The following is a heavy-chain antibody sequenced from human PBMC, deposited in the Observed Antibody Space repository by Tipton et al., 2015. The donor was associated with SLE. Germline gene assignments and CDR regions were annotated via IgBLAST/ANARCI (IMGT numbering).Heavy chain of an antibody. Sequence: TLSLTCTVSGDSFNDDYWTWVRQPPGKGLEWIGYIYYSGTTNYNPSLKSRVTISVDTSKTQFSVRLISVTTADTAVYYCARGVRIAVVKGWYFDLWGRGTLVTVSS. V-gene: IGHV4-59*01. D-gene: IGHD6-19*01. CDR2: IYYSGTT. J-gene: IGHJ2*01. CDR1: GDSFNDDY. CDR3: ARGVRIAVVKGWYFDL.